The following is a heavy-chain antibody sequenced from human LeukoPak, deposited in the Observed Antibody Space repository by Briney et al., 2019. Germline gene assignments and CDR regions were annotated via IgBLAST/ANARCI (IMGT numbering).Heavy chain of an antibody. Sequence: GGSPRLSCTASGLTFGDYGMSWFRQPPGKGLEWVGFIRTKAYGGTTEYAASVKGRFTISRDDSKSIAYLQMNSLNTADTAVYFCSSAGYCSSISCFVGYRYGMDVWGQGTTVTVSS. CDR3: SSAGYCSSISCFVGYRYGMDV. CDR2: IRTKAYGGTT. D-gene: IGHD2-2*01. J-gene: IGHJ6*02. CDR1: GLTFGDYG. V-gene: IGHV3-49*03.